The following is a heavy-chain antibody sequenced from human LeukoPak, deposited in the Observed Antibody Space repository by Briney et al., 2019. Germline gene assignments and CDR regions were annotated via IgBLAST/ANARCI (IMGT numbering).Heavy chain of an antibody. J-gene: IGHJ4*02. CDR2: ISSSGSTI. CDR3: ARDQGDGYNGFDY. Sequence: PGGSLRLSCAASGFTFSSYEMNWVRQAPGKGLEWVSYISSSGSTIYYADSVKGRFTISRDNAKNSLYLQMNSLRAEDTAVYYRARDQGDGYNGFDYWGQGTLVTVSS. D-gene: IGHD5-24*01. CDR1: GFTFSSYE. V-gene: IGHV3-48*03.